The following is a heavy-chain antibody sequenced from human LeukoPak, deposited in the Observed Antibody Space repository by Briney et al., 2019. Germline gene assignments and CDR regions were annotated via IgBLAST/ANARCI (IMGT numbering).Heavy chain of an antibody. CDR3: ARLGSTVTTLIRGFDY. CDR2: IYYSGST. J-gene: IGHJ4*02. CDR1: GGSISSSSYY. V-gene: IGHV4-39*01. D-gene: IGHD4-17*01. Sequence: SEALSLTCTVSGGSISSSSYYWGWIRQPPGKGLEWIGSIYYSGSTYYNPSLKSRVTISVDTSKNQFSLKLSSVTAADTAVYYCARLGSTVTTLIRGFDYWGQGTLVTVSS.